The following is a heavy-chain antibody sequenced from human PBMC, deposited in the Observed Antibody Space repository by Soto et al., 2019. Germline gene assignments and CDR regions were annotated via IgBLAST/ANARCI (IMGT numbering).Heavy chain of an antibody. Sequence: QLHLVQSGAVVKKPGASVTVSCSASGYPVTAYYMHWVRQAPGRGLEWMGGINPATGAAKYTQTFQGRVTMTRDPSPSTVFLELSGPTSEDPAVFYWARGGGVGVAGSAAFDMWGQGTLVTVSS. J-gene: IGHJ3*02. CDR1: GYPVTAYY. D-gene: IGHD3-3*01. V-gene: IGHV1-2*02. CDR3: ARGGGVGVAGSAAFDM. CDR2: INPATGAA.